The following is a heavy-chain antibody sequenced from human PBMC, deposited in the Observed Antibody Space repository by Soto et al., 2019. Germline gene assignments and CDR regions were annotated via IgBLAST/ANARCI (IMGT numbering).Heavy chain of an antibody. CDR1: GFSFSSFG. J-gene: IGHJ3*02. Sequence: GGCLRLSCAASGFSFSSFGMHWVRQAPGKGLEWVAVIWYDGSNKYYADSVKGRFTISRDNSKNTLYLLMNSLRAEDTAVYYCARDGSGDRHAFDIWGQGTMVTVSS. D-gene: IGHD3-10*01. CDR2: IWYDGSNK. CDR3: ARDGSGDRHAFDI. V-gene: IGHV3-33*01.